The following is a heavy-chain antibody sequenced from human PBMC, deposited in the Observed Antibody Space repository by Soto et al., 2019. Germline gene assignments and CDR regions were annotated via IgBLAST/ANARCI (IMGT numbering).Heavy chain of an antibody. J-gene: IGHJ4*02. D-gene: IGHD3-10*01. CDR1: GYSISAYY. CDR2: IDPKNGGT. Sequence: QVQLVQSGTEVKKPGASAKVSCQASGYSISAYYIHWVRQAPGQGLEWMGWIDPKNGGTVSAQKFRGRLTMTRDTSISTVYMDLSGLTSDDTALYYCGRDDYGIFPYWGQGSLVTVSS. CDR3: GRDDYGIFPY. V-gene: IGHV1-2*02.